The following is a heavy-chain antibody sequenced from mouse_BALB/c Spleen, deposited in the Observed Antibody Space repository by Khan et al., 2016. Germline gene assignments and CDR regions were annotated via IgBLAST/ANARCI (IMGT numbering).Heavy chain of an antibody. J-gene: IGHJ3*01. CDR2: INPGSGST. Sequence: QVQLQQSGADLVRPGTSVKVSCKASGYAFTNVLIDWIKQRPGQGLDWIGVINPGSGSTNYNEKFKGKATLTADKSSSTAYMQLSSLTSDDSAVSFSASKYGSSCVGFAYWGQGTLVTVSA. CDR3: ASKYGSSCVGFAY. CDR1: GYAFTNVL. V-gene: IGHV1-54*01. D-gene: IGHD1-1*01.